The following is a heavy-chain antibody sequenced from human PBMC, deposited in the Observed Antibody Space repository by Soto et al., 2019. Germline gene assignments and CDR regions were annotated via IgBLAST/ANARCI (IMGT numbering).Heavy chain of an antibody. V-gene: IGHV1-3*01. CDR3: ARVRPRREFDP. Sequence: GASVKVSRKAFGYTLSTHGMPWGRQAPGQRLEWMGWINAGNGNTKYSQKFQGRVTITRDTSASTVYMEVTSLRSEDTAVYYCARVRPRREFDPWGQGTLVTVSS. J-gene: IGHJ5*02. CDR2: INAGNGNT. CDR1: GYTLSTHG.